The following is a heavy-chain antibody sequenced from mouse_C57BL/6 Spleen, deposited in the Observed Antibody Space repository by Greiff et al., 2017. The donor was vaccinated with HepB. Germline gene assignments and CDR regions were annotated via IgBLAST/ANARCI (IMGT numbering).Heavy chain of an antibody. D-gene: IGHD1-1*01. CDR3: TTDGSSYYFDY. CDR1: GFNIKDYY. V-gene: IGHV14-1*01. Sequence: EVQLQQSGAELVRPGASVKLSCTASGFNIKDYYMHWVKQRPEQGLEWIGRIDPEDGDTDYAPKFQGKATMTADTSSNTAYLQLSSLTSEDTAVYYCTTDGSSYYFDYWGQGTTLTVSS. CDR2: IDPEDGDT. J-gene: IGHJ2*01.